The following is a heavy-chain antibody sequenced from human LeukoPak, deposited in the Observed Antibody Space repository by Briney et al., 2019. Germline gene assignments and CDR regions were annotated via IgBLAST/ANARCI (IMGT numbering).Heavy chain of an antibody. CDR1: GGSISSSSYY. V-gene: IGHV4-39*01. D-gene: IGHD1-26*01. Sequence: PSETLSLTCTVYGGSISSSSYYWGWLRQPPGKGLEWIGSIYYSGSTYYNPSLKSRVTISVDTSKNQFSLKLSSVTAADTAVYYCARVTLELGAREEYYFDYWGQGTLVTVSS. CDR3: ARVTLELGAREEYYFDY. J-gene: IGHJ4*02. CDR2: IYYSGST.